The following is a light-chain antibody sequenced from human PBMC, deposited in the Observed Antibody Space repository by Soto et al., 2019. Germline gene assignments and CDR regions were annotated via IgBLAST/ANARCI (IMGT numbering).Light chain of an antibody. CDR3: QQYYSYST. V-gene: IGKV1-17*01. CDR2: AAS. Sequence: DIQMTQSPSSLSASVGDRVIVTCRSSQGVRNDLGWFQQKAGKAPKRLIYAASSLQSGVPSRFSGSGSGTKFTLTLSSLQPEDFATYYCQQYYSYSTFGQGTKVEIK. J-gene: IGKJ1*01. CDR1: QGVRND.